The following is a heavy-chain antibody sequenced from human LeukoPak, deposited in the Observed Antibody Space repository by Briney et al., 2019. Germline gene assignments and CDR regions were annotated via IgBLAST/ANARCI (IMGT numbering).Heavy chain of an antibody. V-gene: IGHV4-59*08. CDR2: ISYSGST. J-gene: IGHJ5*02. CDR1: GGSISSYY. D-gene: IGHD3-10*01. Sequence: PSETLSLTCTVSGGSISSYYWSCIRQPPGKGLEWIGYISYSGSTNYNPSLKSRVNTSVDTSKNQFSLNLSSVIAADTAVYYCARKVVRGVICWFDAWGQGTLVTVSS. CDR3: ARKVVRGVICWFDA.